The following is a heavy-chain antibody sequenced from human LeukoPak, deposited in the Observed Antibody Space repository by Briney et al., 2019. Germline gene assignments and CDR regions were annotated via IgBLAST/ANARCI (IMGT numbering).Heavy chain of an antibody. V-gene: IGHV3-48*03. Sequence: GGSLRLSCAASGFTFCSYEMNWVRQAPGKGLEWVSYISSACSTIYYADYVKGRFTISRDNAKNSLYLQMNSLRAEDTALYYCARGTIITMVRGVPDYWGQGTLVTVSS. CDR2: ISSACSTI. CDR1: GFTFCSYE. CDR3: ARGTIITMVRGVPDY. D-gene: IGHD3-10*01. J-gene: IGHJ4*02.